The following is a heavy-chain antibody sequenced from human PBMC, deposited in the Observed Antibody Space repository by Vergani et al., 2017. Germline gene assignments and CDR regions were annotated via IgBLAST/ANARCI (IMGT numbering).Heavy chain of an antibody. CDR2: IYPGDSDT. J-gene: IGHJ5*02. CDR1: GYSFTSYW. Sequence: EVQLVQSGAEVKKPGESLKISCKGSGYSFTSYWIGWVRQMPGKGLEWMGIIYPGDSDTRYSPSFQGQVTISADKSISTDYRQWSSLKASDTAMYYCERHGYCGGDCYSRFDPWGQGTLGTVSS. D-gene: IGHD2-21*02. V-gene: IGHV5-51*01. CDR3: ERHGYCGGDCYSRFDP.